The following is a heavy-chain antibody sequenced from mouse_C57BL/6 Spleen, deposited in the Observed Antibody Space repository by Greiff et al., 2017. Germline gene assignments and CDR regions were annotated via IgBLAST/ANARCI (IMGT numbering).Heavy chain of an antibody. CDR3: ARVYYSYYFDY. CDR2: ISSGSSTI. Sequence: DVHLVESGGGLVKPGGSLKLSCAASGFTFSDYGMHWVRQAPEKGLEWVAYISSGSSTIYYADTVQGRFTISRDNAKNTLFLQMTSLRSEDTAMYYCARVYYSYYFDYWGQGTTLTVSS. CDR1: GFTFSDYG. D-gene: IGHD2-12*01. J-gene: IGHJ2*01. V-gene: IGHV5-17*01.